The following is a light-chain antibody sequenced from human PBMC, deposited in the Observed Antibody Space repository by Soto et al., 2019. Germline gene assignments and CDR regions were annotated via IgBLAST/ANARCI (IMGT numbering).Light chain of an antibody. J-gene: IGKJ1*01. CDR3: QQYYSYPWT. CDR1: QSISSW. V-gene: IGKV1-5*01. CDR2: DAS. Sequence: DIQMTQSPSTLSASVGDRVTITCRASQSISSWWAWYQQKPGKAPKLLIYDASSLESGGPSRFSGSGSGTEFSLTVSSLQPDDGATYYCQQYYSYPWTFGQGTKLEIK.